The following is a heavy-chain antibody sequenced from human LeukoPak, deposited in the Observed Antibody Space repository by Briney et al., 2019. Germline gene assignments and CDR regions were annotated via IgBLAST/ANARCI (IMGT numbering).Heavy chain of an antibody. CDR3: ARGRGQLSQMVAVAFDI. CDR2: IYYSGST. Sequence: SQTLSLTCTVSGGSISSGGYYWSWIRQHPGKGLEWIGYIYYSGSTYYNPSLKSRVTISVDTSKNQFSLKLSSVTAADTAVYYCARGRGQLSQMVAVAFDIWGQGTMVTVSS. V-gene: IGHV4-31*03. D-gene: IGHD2-15*01. CDR1: GGSISSGGYY. J-gene: IGHJ3*02.